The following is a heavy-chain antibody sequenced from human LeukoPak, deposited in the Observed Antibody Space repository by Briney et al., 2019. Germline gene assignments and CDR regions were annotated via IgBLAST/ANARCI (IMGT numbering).Heavy chain of an antibody. J-gene: IGHJ4*02. Sequence: GGSLRLSCAASGFTFSSYSMNWVRQAPGKGLEWVSSISSSSSYIYYADSVKGRFTISRDNAKNSMYLQMNSLRAEDTAVYYCARVGDYGDYAYWGQGTLVTVSS. CDR3: ARVGDYGDYAY. D-gene: IGHD4-17*01. V-gene: IGHV3-21*01. CDR1: GFTFSSYS. CDR2: ISSSSSYI.